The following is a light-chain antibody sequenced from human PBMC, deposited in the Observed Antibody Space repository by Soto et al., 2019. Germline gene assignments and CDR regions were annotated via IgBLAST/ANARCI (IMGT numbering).Light chain of an antibody. V-gene: IGKV3-11*01. CDR3: QQRSNWPPGFS. Sequence: EIVLTQSPATLSLSPGERATLSCRASQSVSSYLAWYQQKPGQAPRLLIYDASNRATGIPARFSDSGSGTDLTLTISRLEPEDSAVYYCQQRSNWPPGFSFGPGTKVDIK. CDR2: DAS. CDR1: QSVSSY. J-gene: IGKJ3*01.